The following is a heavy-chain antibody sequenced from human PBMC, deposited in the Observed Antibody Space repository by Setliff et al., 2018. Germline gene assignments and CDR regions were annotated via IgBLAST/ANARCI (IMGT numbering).Heavy chain of an antibody. V-gene: IGHV3-7*03. CDR1: GFTFSRYW. CDR3: ARDSTGYDL. CDR2: IKEDGSAQ. Sequence: GGSLRLSCAASGFTFSRYWMSWVRQAPGKGPEWVANIKEDGSAQYYVDSVKGRFTMSRDNTRNSLYLQMNSLRAEDTAVYYCARDSTGYDLWGRGTLVTVS. D-gene: IGHD2-15*01. J-gene: IGHJ2*01.